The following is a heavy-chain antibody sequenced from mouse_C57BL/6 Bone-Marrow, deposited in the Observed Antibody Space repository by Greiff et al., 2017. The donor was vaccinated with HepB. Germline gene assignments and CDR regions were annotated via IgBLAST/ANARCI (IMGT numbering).Heavy chain of an antibody. CDR3: ARHPYDSGN. CDR1: GFTFSSYG. J-gene: IGHJ2*01. Sequence: DVMLVESGGDLVKPGGSLKLSCAASGFTFSSYGMSWVRQTPDKRLEWVATISSGGSYTYYPDSVKGRFTISRDNAKNTLYLQMSSLKSEDTAMYYCARHPYDSGNWGQGTTLTVSS. V-gene: IGHV5-6*02. CDR2: ISSGGSYT. D-gene: IGHD2-4*01.